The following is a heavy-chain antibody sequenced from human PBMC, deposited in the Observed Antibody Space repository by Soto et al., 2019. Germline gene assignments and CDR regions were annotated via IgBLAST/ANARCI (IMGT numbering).Heavy chain of an antibody. CDR1: GFTFSSYG. J-gene: IGHJ3*02. V-gene: IGHV3-21*01. Sequence: EVQLVESGGGLVKPGGSLRLSCAASGFTFSSYGMNWVRQAPGKGLEWVSSISSSSSYIYYADSVKGRFTISRDNAKNSLYLQMNSLRAEDTAVYYCARDRFLEAFDIWGQGTMVTVSS. CDR2: ISSSSSYI. D-gene: IGHD3-3*01. CDR3: ARDRFLEAFDI.